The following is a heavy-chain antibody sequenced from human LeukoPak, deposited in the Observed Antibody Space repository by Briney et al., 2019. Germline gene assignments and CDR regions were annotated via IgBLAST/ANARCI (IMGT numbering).Heavy chain of an antibody. J-gene: IGHJ4*02. Sequence: SETLSLTCTVSGGSISSGDYYWSWIRQPPGKGLEWIGYIYYSGSTYYNPSLKSRVTISVHTSKNQFSLKLSSVTAADTAVYYCAREQYGGLGDYWGQGTLVTVSS. D-gene: IGHD4-17*01. V-gene: IGHV4-30-4*01. CDR1: GGSISSGDYY. CDR3: AREQYGGLGDY. CDR2: IYYSGST.